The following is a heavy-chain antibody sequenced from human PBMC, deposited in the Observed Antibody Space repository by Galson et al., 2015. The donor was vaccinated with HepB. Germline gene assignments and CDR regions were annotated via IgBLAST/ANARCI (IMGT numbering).Heavy chain of an antibody. D-gene: IGHD5-18*01. CDR3: ARVGYSYGYSLDY. Sequence: SLRLSCAASGFTFSDYHMSWIRQAPGKGLEWVSYISTSGGYTNYAGSVKGRFTISRDNAKNSLNLQMNSLRAEDTAVYYCARVGYSYGYSLDYWGQGTLVTVSS. CDR1: GFTFSDYH. CDR2: ISTSGGYT. V-gene: IGHV3-11*06. J-gene: IGHJ4*02.